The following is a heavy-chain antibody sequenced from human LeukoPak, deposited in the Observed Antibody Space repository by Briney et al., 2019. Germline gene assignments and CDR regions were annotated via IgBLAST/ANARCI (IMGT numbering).Heavy chain of an antibody. Sequence: ASVKVSCKASGYTFTSYGISWVRQAPGQGLEWMGWISAYDGNTNYAQKLQGRVTMTTDTSTSTAYMELRSLRSDDTAVYYCARDDFWSGYYTGGYWGQGTLVTVSS. CDR1: GYTFTSYG. D-gene: IGHD3-3*01. CDR3: ARDDFWSGYYTGGY. CDR2: ISAYDGNT. J-gene: IGHJ4*02. V-gene: IGHV1-18*01.